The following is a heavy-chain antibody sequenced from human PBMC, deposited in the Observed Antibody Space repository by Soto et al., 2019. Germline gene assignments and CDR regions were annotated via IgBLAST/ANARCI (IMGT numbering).Heavy chain of an antibody. CDR3: ARLAVAFDS. Sequence: ASVKVSGKSSGYTFTSYGIGWVRQAPGQGLEWMGWISAYNGNTNYAQKLQGRVTMTTDTSTSTAYMELRSLRSADTAVYYCARLAVAFDSWGQGTLVNVSS. CDR1: GYTFTSYG. J-gene: IGHJ4*02. V-gene: IGHV1-18*04. CDR2: ISAYNGNT. D-gene: IGHD6-19*01.